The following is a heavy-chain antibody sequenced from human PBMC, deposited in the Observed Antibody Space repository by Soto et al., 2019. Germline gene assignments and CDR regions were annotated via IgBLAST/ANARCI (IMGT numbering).Heavy chain of an antibody. D-gene: IGHD3-10*01. Sequence: EVQLVESGGGLVQPGRSLRLSCAASGFTFDDYAMHWVRQAPGKGLEWVSGISWNSGSIGYADSVKGRFTISRDNAKNSLYLQMNSLRAEDTALYYRAKGSSITMVRGVISTAGDYYYYYMDVWGKGTTVTVSS. CDR3: AKGSSITMVRGVISTAGDYYYYYMDV. CDR1: GFTFDDYA. V-gene: IGHV3-9*01. CDR2: ISWNSGSI. J-gene: IGHJ6*03.